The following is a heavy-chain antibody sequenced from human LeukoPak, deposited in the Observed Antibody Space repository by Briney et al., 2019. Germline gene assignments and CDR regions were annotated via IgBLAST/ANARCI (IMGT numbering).Heavy chain of an antibody. V-gene: IGHV4-59*01. CDR2: MYYSAST. CDR3: AGAGANWGYFFDL. D-gene: IGHD7-27*01. J-gene: IGHJ4*02. Sequence: SQTLSLPCAVSGGSISSYYWSWIRQPPAKGLECIGYMYYSASTNYNHSLKSRVTISGDTSKNHFSLKLSSVTAADTAVYYWAGAGANWGYFFDLWGQGTLVTVSS. CDR1: GGSISSYY.